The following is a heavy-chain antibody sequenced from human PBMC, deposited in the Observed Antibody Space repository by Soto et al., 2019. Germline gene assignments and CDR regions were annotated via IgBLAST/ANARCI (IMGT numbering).Heavy chain of an antibody. D-gene: IGHD6-6*01. V-gene: IGHV3-33*01. CDR2: IWYDGSNK. J-gene: IGHJ6*02. CDR1: GFTFSSYG. CDR3: ARDKLGFYGMDV. Sequence: GGSLRLSCAASGFTFSSYGMHWVRQAPGKGLEWVAVIWYDGSNKYYADSVKGRFTISRDNSKNTLYLQMNSLRAEDMAVYYCARDKLGFYGMDVWGQGTTVTVSS.